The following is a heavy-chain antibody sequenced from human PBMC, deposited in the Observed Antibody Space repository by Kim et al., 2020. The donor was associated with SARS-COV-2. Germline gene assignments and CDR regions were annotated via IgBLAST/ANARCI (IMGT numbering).Heavy chain of an antibody. CDR3: AKGYYYIDV. J-gene: IGHJ6*03. CDR2: IYTTEIT. CDR1: DASVSSYY. Sequence: SETLSLTCTVSDASVSSYYWPWLRQSAGKGLEWIGRIYTTEITDYNPSLRSRLTMSLDTAKNQVSMKLNPVTAADTAVYYCAKGYYYIDV. V-gene: IGHV4-4*07.